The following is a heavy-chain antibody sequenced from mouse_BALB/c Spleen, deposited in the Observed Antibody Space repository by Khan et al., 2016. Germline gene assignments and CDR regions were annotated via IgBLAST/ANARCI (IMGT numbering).Heavy chain of an antibody. CDR3: AQERAAVVPFAY. V-gene: IGHV5-17*02. Sequence: EVELVESGGGLVQPGGSRKLSCAASGFTFSSFGMHWVRQAPEKGLEWVAYISSGSSTIFYADTVMGRFTISRDNLKNTLFLQMTSLRSEDTAIYYCAQERAAVVPFAYWGQGTLVTVSA. CDR2: ISSGSSTI. CDR1: GFTFSSFG. D-gene: IGHD1-1*01. J-gene: IGHJ3*01.